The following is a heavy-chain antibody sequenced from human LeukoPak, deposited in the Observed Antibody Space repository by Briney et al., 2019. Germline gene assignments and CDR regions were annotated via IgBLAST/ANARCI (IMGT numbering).Heavy chain of an antibody. Sequence: PSETLSLTCTVSGGSINNYYWSWVRQPPGEGLEWIAYIFYNGGTNYNPSLKTRVTISVDTSKNQFSLRLNSVSAADTAVYYCARFSQYFDTFSHYLDYWGQGILVTVSS. CDR3: ARFSQYFDTFSHYLDY. CDR1: GGSINNYY. J-gene: IGHJ4*02. CDR2: IFYNGGT. D-gene: IGHD3-22*01. V-gene: IGHV4-59*08.